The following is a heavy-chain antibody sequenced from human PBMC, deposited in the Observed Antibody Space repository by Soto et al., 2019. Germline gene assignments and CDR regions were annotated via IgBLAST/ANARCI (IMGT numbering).Heavy chain of an antibody. CDR1: GFTFSSYG. J-gene: IGHJ6*02. CDR3: AKDLRLWSKDYYYYGMDV. Sequence: QVQLVESGGGVVQPGRSLRLSCAASGFTFSSYGMHWVRQAPGKGLEWVAVISYDGSKELYADSVKGRFTISRDNSKNTLYLKMNSLRAEDTAVYYCAKDLRLWSKDYYYYGMDVWGQGTTVTVSS. CDR2: ISYDGSKE. V-gene: IGHV3-30*18. D-gene: IGHD5-18*01.